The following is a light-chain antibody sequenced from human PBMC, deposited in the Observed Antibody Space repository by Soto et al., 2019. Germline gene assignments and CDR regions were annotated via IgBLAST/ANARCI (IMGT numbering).Light chain of an antibody. CDR1: SSNIGRNT. Sequence: QAVVTQPPSASGTPGQRVTISCAGSSSNIGRNTVNWYHQLPGAAPKLLIYNNYQRPSGVPDRFSGSKSGTSASLAISGLQSEEEADYYCAAWDDSLNGHVVFGGGTKLTVL. CDR2: NNY. V-gene: IGLV1-44*01. CDR3: AAWDDSLNGHVV. J-gene: IGLJ2*01.